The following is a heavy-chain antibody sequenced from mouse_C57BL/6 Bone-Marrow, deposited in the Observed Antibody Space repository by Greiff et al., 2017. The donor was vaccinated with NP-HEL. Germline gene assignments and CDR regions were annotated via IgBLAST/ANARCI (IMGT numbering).Heavy chain of an antibody. CDR2: IDPSDSET. J-gene: IGHJ4*01. Sequence: QVQLKQPGAELVRPWSSVKLSCKASGYTFTSYWMHWVKQRPIQGLEWIGNIDPSDSETHYNQKFKDKATLTVDKSSSTAYMQLSSLTSEDSAVYYCARDAMDYWGQGTSVTVSS. CDR3: ARDAMDY. V-gene: IGHV1-52*01. CDR1: GYTFTSYW.